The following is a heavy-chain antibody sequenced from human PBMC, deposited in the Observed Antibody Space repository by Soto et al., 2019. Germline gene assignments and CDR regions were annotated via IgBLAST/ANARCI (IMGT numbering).Heavy chain of an antibody. CDR2: ISSSSSYI. V-gene: IGHV3-21*01. Sequence: GGSLRLSCAASGFTFSSYSMNWVRQAPGKGLEWVSSISSSSSYIYYADSVKGRFTISRDNAKNSLYLQMNSLRAEDTAVYYCARESPSNYDFWSGYYSRPRGYFDYWGQGT. CDR3: ARESPSNYDFWSGYYSRPRGYFDY. J-gene: IGHJ4*02. CDR1: GFTFSSYS. D-gene: IGHD3-3*01.